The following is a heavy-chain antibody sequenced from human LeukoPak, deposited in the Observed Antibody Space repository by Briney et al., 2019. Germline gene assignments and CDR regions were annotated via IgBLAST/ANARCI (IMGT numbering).Heavy chain of an antibody. CDR2: IRSKAYGGTT. D-gene: IGHD6-6*01. Sequence: GRSLRLSCTASGFTFGDHAMSWVRQAPGKGLDWVGFIRSKAYGGTTEYAASVRGRFTISRDDSKSIVYLQMNSLKTEDTAVYYCTRVGGSSPLNSESWGQGTLVTVSS. V-gene: IGHV3-49*04. CDR3: TRVGGSSPLNSES. J-gene: IGHJ5*02. CDR1: GFTFGDHA.